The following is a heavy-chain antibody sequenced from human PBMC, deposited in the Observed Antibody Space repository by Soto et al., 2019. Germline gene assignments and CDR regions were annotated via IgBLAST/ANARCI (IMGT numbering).Heavy chain of an antibody. CDR3: ARDIVVVVAASSYYYYYYGMDV. Sequence: SVKVSCKASGGTFSSYAISWVRQAPGQRLEWMGGIIPIFGTANYAQKFQGRVTITADESTSTAYMELSSLRSEDTAVYYCARDIVVVVAASSYYYYYYGMDVWGQGTTVTVSS. CDR1: GGTFSSYA. D-gene: IGHD2-15*01. V-gene: IGHV1-69*13. J-gene: IGHJ6*02. CDR2: IIPIFGTA.